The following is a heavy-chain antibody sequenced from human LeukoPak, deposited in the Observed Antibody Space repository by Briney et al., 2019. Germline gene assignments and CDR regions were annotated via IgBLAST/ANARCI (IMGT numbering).Heavy chain of an antibody. CDR1: GVTFTTYA. CDR3: ARGGSGWYRGGFDY. J-gene: IGHJ4*02. V-gene: IGHV3-64*01. Sequence: SPRPSSAASGVTFTTYAMHWVRQAPGQGREYVSSIGSSGSTTHYGSSVKDRFTISRDNSKNTPYLQMGSLRAEDMAVYYCARGGSGWYRGGFDYWGQGTLVTVSS. CDR2: IGSSGSTT. D-gene: IGHD6-19*01.